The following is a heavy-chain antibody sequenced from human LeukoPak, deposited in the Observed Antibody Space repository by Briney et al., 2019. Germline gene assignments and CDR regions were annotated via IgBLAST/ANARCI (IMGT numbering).Heavy chain of an antibody. CDR2: MNPNSGNT. CDR3: ARGNYDFCSDDLTYYFDY. Sequence: ASVKVSCKASGYTFTSYDINWVRQATGQGLEWMGWMNPNSGNTGYAQKFQGGVTMTRNTSISTAYMELSSLRSEDTAVYYCARGNYDFCSDDLTYYFDYWGQGTLVTVSS. J-gene: IGHJ4*02. V-gene: IGHV1-8*01. CDR1: GYTFTSYD. D-gene: IGHD3-3*01.